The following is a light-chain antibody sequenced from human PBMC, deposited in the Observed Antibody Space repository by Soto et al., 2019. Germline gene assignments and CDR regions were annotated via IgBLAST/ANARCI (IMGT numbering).Light chain of an antibody. J-gene: IGKJ1*01. CDR1: QSISSY. V-gene: IGKV1-39*01. CDR3: QQSYSSPPT. CDR2: AAS. Sequence: DIQMTQSPSSLSASVGDRVTIPCRASQSISSYLNWYQQKPGKAPKLLIYAASSLQTGVPSRFSGSGSGTDFSLTISSLQPEDFETYYCQQSYSSPPTFGQGTKVDIK.